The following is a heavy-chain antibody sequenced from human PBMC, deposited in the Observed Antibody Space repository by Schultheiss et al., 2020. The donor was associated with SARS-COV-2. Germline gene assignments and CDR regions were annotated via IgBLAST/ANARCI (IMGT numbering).Heavy chain of an antibody. CDR1: GYTFTSYW. D-gene: IGHD2-21*02. Sequence: GESLKISCKASGYTFTSYWIGWVRQMPGKGLEWMGIIYPGDSETRHSPSFEGQVTMYADKSISTAYLQWSSLKASDTAMYYCARRPYCGADCHAGVYCLDSWGQGTLVTVSS. CDR2: IYPGDSET. CDR3: ARRPYCGADCHAGVYCLDS. V-gene: IGHV5-51*01. J-gene: IGHJ5*01.